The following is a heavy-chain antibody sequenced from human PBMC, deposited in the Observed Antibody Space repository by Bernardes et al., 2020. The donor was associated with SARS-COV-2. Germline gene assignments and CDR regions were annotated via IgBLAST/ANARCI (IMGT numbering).Heavy chain of an antibody. J-gene: IGHJ6*02. V-gene: IGHV3-21*01. CDR1: GFTFSSYS. D-gene: IGHD2-21*02. CDR3: ARGSEAYCGGDCYSLYYYYYGMDV. CDR2: ISSSSSYI. Sequence: GGCLRLSCAASGFTFSSYSMNWVRQAPGKGLEWVSSISSSSSYIYYADSVKGRFTISRDNAKNSLYLQMNSLRAEDTAVYYCARGSEAYCGGDCYSLYYYYYGMDVWGQGTTVTVSS.